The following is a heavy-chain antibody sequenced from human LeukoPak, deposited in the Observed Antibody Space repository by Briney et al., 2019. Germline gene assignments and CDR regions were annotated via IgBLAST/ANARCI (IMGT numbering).Heavy chain of an antibody. V-gene: IGHV4-59*08. J-gene: IGHJ5*02. D-gene: IGHD6-13*01. CDR2: IYYSGST. CDR1: GGSISSYY. CDR3: ARIAAEENWFDP. Sequence: SETLSLTCTVSGGSISSYYWSWIRQPPGQGLEWIGYIYYSGSTNYNPSLKSRVTISVDTSKNQFSLKLSSVTAADTAVYYCARIAAEENWFDPWGQGTLVTVSS.